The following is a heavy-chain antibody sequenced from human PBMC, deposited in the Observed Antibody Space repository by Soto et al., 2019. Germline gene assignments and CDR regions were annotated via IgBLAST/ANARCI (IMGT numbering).Heavy chain of an antibody. V-gene: IGHV3-48*02. Sequence: EVQLVESGGGLVQPGGSLRLSCVASGFTFSDYSMNWVRQAPGKGLERVSYISRSRGTTHYTDSVQGRFTISRDNARNSLYLQMNSLRDEDTAVYYCARDLKSNGWAYYFDYWGQGTLVTVSS. CDR1: GFTFSDYS. D-gene: IGHD2-2*03. CDR2: ISRSRGTT. CDR3: ARDLKSNGWAYYFDY. J-gene: IGHJ4*02.